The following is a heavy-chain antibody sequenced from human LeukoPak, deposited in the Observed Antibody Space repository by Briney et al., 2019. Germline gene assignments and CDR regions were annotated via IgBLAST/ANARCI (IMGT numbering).Heavy chain of an antibody. CDR3: ARAYPTAGNGAYYYYYGMDV. J-gene: IGHJ6*02. CDR2: MNPNSGNT. V-gene: IGHV1-8*01. Sequence: GASVKVSCKASGYTFTSYDINWVRQATGQGLEWMGWMNPNSGNTGYAQKFQGRVTMTRNTSISTAYMELSSLRSEDTAVYYCARAYPTAGNGAYYYYYGMDVWGQGTTVTVSS. CDR1: GYTFTSYD. D-gene: IGHD1-1*01.